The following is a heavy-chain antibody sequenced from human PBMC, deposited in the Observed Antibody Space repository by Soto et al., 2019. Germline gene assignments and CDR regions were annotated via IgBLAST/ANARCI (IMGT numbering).Heavy chain of an antibody. J-gene: IGHJ3*02. CDR3: ARRESYGDYDDAFDI. Sequence: QVQLQESGPGLVKPSGTLSLTCAVSGGSISSSNWWSWVRKPPGKGLEWIGEIYHSGSTNYNPSLKSRVTISVDKSKNQFSLKLSSVTAADTAVYYCARRESYGDYDDAFDIWGQGTMVTVSS. CDR2: IYHSGST. V-gene: IGHV4-4*02. D-gene: IGHD4-17*01. CDR1: GGSISSSNW.